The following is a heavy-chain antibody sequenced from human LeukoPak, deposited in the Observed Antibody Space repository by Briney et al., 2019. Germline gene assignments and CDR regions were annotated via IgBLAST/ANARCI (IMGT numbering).Heavy chain of an antibody. CDR2: IYHSGGT. J-gene: IGHJ4*02. D-gene: IGHD3-10*01. Sequence: SETLSLTYAVSGYSISSGHYWGWIRQPPGKGLKWIGSIYHSGGTYYNPSLKSRVTISVDTSKNQFSLKMKSVTAADTAVYYCAGFTPAVDYCSQGTLVTVSS. CDR3: AGFTPAVDY. V-gene: IGHV4-38-2*01. CDR1: GYSISSGHY.